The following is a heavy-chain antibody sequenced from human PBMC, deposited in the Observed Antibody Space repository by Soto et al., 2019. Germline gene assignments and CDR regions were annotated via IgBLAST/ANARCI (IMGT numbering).Heavy chain of an antibody. CDR3: ARVLTIFGVVTALDY. V-gene: IGHV3-21*01. CDR1: GFTFSSYS. Sequence: PGGSLRLSCAASGFTFSSYSMNWVRQAPGKGLEWVSSISSSSSYIYYADSVKGRFTISRDNAKNSLYLQMNSLRAEDTAVYYCARVLTIFGVVTALDYWGQGTLVTVSS. CDR2: ISSSSSYI. J-gene: IGHJ4*02. D-gene: IGHD3-3*01.